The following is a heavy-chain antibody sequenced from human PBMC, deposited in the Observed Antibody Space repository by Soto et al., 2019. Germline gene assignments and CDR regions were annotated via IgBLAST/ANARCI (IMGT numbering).Heavy chain of an antibody. CDR1: GGSISSYY. CDR3: AREGNLGRWLQPLDF. Sequence: PSETLSLTCTVSGGSISSYYWIWIRQPPGKGLEWIGYIYYSGSTNYNPSLKSRVSMSVDTSKNQFSLRLISVTAADTAKYFCAREGNLGRWLQPLDFWGQGTLVTVSS. D-gene: IGHD5-12*01. J-gene: IGHJ4*02. V-gene: IGHV4-59*01. CDR2: IYYSGST.